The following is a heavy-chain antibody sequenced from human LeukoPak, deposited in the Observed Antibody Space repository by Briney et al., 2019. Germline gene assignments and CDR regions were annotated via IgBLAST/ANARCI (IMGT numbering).Heavy chain of an antibody. J-gene: IGHJ4*02. CDR3: TAHPYARKFYYDSSGLPTGGGRFDY. Sequence: QPGGSLRLSCAASGFTFSDHYMDWVRQAPGKGLEWVGRTRNKANSYTTEYAASVKGRFTISRDDSKNSLYLQMNSLKTEDTAVYYCTAHPYARKFYYDSSGLPTGGGRFDYWGQGTLVTVSS. CDR1: GFTFSDHY. D-gene: IGHD3-22*01. V-gene: IGHV3-72*01. CDR2: TRNKANSYTT.